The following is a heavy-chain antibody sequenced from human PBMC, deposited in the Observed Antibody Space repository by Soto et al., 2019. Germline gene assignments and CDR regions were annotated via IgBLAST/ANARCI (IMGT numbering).Heavy chain of an antibody. D-gene: IGHD5-12*01. CDR2: TYPSGST. J-gene: IGHJ4*02. Sequence: QVQLQESGPGLVKPSQTLSLICTVSGGCISNGDYHWSWIRQPPGKGLEWIGYTYPSGSTYYNASLRSRVTISIDAPKNQFSLKLNSVTAADTAVYYCAREGGYDSPHGCWGQGTLVTVSS. V-gene: IGHV4-30-4*01. CDR3: AREGGYDSPHGC. CDR1: GGCISNGDYH.